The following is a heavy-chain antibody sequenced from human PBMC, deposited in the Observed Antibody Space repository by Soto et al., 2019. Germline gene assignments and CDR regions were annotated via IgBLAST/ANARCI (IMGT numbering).Heavy chain of an antibody. V-gene: IGHV4-59*01. D-gene: IGHD3-22*01. Sequence: SSETLSLTCTVSGGSISSYYWSWIRQPPGKGLEWIGYIYYSGSTNYNPSLKSRVTISVDTSKNQFSLKLSSVTAADTAVYYCARGFPVEYYYDSSGYPVLTFLDYWGQGTLVTVSS. CDR2: IYYSGST. CDR3: ARGFPVEYYYDSSGYPVLTFLDY. CDR1: GGSISSYY. J-gene: IGHJ4*02.